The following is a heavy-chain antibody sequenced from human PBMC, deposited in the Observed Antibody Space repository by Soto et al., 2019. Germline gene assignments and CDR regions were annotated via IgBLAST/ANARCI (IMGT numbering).Heavy chain of an antibody. D-gene: IGHD1-1*01. V-gene: IGHV4-59*08. CDR3: ARQWGTDAFDI. CDR1: GGSISSYY. CDR2: IYYSGST. Sequence: SETLSLTCTVSGGSISSYYWSWIRQPPGKGLEWIGYIYYSGSTNYNPSLKSRVTISVDTSKNQFSLRLSSVTAADTAVYYCARQWGTDAFDIWGQGTMVTVSS. J-gene: IGHJ3*02.